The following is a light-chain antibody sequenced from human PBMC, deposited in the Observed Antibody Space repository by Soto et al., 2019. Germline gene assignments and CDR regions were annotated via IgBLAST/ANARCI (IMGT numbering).Light chain of an antibody. Sequence: EIVMTQSPATLSVSPGERATLSRRASQSVSSNLAWYQQTPGQAPRLLIYGASTRATGIPARFSGSGSGTEFTLTISSLQSEDFAVYYCQQYNNWPPITFGQGTRREIK. CDR3: QQYNNWPPIT. CDR1: QSVSSN. V-gene: IGKV3-15*01. J-gene: IGKJ5*01. CDR2: GAS.